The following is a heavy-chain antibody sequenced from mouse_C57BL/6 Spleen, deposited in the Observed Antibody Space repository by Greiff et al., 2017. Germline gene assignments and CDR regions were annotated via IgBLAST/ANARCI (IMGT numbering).Heavy chain of an antibody. V-gene: IGHV1-66*01. Sequence: QVQLQQSGPELVKPGASVKISCKASGYSFTSYYIHWVKQRPGQGLEWIGWIYPGSGNTKYNEKFKGKATLTADTSSSTAYMQLSSLTSEDSAVYYCARSRAVVAFDYWGQGTTLTVSS. J-gene: IGHJ2*01. CDR1: GYSFTSYY. CDR2: IYPGSGNT. D-gene: IGHD1-1*01. CDR3: ARSRAVVAFDY.